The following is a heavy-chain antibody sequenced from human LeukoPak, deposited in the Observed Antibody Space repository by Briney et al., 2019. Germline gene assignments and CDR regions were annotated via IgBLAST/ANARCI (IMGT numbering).Heavy chain of an antibody. V-gene: IGHV3-48*04. CDR3: ARDFWSGYYTED. CDR2: ISGSSSGSTSIT. J-gene: IGHJ4*02. CDR1: GIIFSTYA. Sequence: GGSLRLSCEFSGIIFSTYAMNWVRQAPGKGLEWISYISGSSSGSTSITQYADSVKGRFTISRDNAKNSLHLQMDSLSAEDTAVYYCARDFWSGYYTEDWGQEALVIVSS. D-gene: IGHD3-3*01.